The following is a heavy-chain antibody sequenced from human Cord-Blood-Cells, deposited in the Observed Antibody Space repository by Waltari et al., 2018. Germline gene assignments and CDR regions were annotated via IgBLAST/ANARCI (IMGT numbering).Heavy chain of an antibody. CDR2: IYYSGST. CDR1: GGSISSHY. J-gene: IGHJ5*02. V-gene: IGHV4-59*11. CDR3: ARARYCSGGSCYNWFDP. Sequence: QVQLQASGPGLVKPSETLSLTCTVSGGSISSHYWSWIRKLPGKGLEWIGYIYYSGSTNYNPSLKSRVTISVDTSKNQFSLKLSSVTAADTAVYYCARARYCSGGSCYNWFDPWGQGTLVTVSS. D-gene: IGHD2-15*01.